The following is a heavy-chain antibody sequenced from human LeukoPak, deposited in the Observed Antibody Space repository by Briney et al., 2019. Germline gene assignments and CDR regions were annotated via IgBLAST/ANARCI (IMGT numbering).Heavy chain of an antibody. CDR3: ARRGGDGYNWNLNWFDP. J-gene: IGHJ5*02. Sequence: GESLKISCEASGYTFNTYWIVWVRQMPGKGLEWMGIIYPGDSETRYSPSFQGQVTISADKSISTAYLQWSSLKASDTAMYYCARRGGDGYNWNLNWFDPWGQGTLVTVSS. CDR1: GYTFNTYW. CDR2: IYPGDSET. D-gene: IGHD5-24*01. V-gene: IGHV5-51*01.